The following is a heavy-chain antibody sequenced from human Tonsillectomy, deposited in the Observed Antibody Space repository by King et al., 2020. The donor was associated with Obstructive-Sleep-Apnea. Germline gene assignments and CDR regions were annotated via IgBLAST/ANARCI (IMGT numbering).Heavy chain of an antibody. J-gene: IGHJ4*02. CDR3: ARDYYDSSGYPYYFDY. CDR1: GFTFSSYS. CDR2: ISSSSSTI. D-gene: IGHD3-22*01. V-gene: IGHV3-48*04. Sequence: VQLVESGGGLVKPGGSLRLSCAASGFTFSSYSMNWVRQAPGKGLEWVSYISSSSSTIFYADSVKGRFTISRDNAKNSLYLQMNSLRAEDRAVYYCARDYYDSSGYPYYFDYWGQGTLVTVSS.